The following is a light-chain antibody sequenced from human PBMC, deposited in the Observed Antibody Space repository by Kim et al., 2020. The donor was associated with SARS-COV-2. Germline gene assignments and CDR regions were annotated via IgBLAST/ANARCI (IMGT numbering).Light chain of an antibody. V-gene: IGLV3-1*01. CDR3: HAWDRTTVL. CDR2: QYS. CDR1: KLGKND. J-gene: IGLJ3*02. Sequence: SVTPRRPASITCSGDKLGKNDPCWYQQKTSWSPVLSIYQYSQPASGIPMRFSGASSGNTATLTNSGTRAMDESHYYCHAWDRTTVLFGGGTQVAVL.